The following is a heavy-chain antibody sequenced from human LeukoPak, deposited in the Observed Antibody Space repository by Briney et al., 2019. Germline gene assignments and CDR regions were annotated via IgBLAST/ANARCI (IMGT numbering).Heavy chain of an antibody. D-gene: IGHD6-13*01. CDR3: AREGGSSWYDINYYYYYMDV. CDR1: GYTFTGYY. J-gene: IGHJ6*03. CDR2: INPNSGGA. V-gene: IGHV1-2*06. Sequence: ASVKVSCKASGYTFTGYYMHWVRQAPGQGLEWMGRINPNSGGANYAQKFQGRVTMTRDTSISTAYMELSRLRSDDTAVYYCAREGGSSWYDINYYYYYMDVWGKGTTVTVSS.